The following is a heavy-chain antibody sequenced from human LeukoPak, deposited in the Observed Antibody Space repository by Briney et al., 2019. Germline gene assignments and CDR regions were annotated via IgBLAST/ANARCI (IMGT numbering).Heavy chain of an antibody. CDR2: ISGSGDAT. J-gene: IGHJ4*02. Sequence: GGSLRLSCAVSGFIFSHYAMSWVRQAPGKGLEWVSSISGSGDATKYADSVMGRFTISRDNSKNTLSLQMNSLRAEVTAVYYCAKSDCASDGCKLLNYWGQGTLVTASS. V-gene: IGHV3-23*01. CDR1: GFIFSHYA. CDR3: AKSDCASDGCKLLNY. D-gene: IGHD2-21*01.